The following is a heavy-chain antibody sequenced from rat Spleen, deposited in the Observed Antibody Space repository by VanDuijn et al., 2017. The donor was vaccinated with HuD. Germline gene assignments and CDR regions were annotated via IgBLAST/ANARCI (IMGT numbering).Heavy chain of an antibody. D-gene: IGHD1-2*01. CDR1: GFTFNNYW. V-gene: IGHV5-29*01. CDR3: TRVDYSSYPDH. J-gene: IGHJ2*01. CDR2: IIYDGSST. Sequence: EVQLVESDGGLVQPGRSLKLSCAASGFTFNNYWMSWIRQAPTKGLEWVATIIYDGSSTYYRDSVKGRFTISRDNAKSTLYLQMDSLRSEDTATYYCTRVDYSSYPDHWGQGVMVTVSS.